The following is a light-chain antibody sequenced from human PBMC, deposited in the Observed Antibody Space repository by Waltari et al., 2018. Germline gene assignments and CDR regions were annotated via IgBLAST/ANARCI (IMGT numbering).Light chain of an antibody. CDR3: LLFMGGGVYV. Sequence: QTVVTQEPSFSVSPGGTVTLTCGLSSGSVSSNSHPSWYQQTPGQAPRTLIYNTNPRWAGVPDRFSGSILGNKAALTITGAQADDESDYYCLLFMGGGVYVFGTGTKVTVL. J-gene: IGLJ1*01. V-gene: IGLV8-61*01. CDR1: SGSVSSNSH. CDR2: NTN.